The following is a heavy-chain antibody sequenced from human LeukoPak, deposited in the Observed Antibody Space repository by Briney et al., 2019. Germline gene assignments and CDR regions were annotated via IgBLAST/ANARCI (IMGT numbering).Heavy chain of an antibody. CDR3: ARRPPALAAAGNNWFDP. Sequence: GESLQISCQGSGYSFTSYWIGWVRPMPGKGLEWMGIIYPGDSDTRYSPSFQGQVTISADKSISTAYLQWSSLKASDTAMYYCARRPPALAAAGNNWFDPWGQGTLVTVSS. J-gene: IGHJ5*02. V-gene: IGHV5-51*01. CDR2: IYPGDSDT. CDR1: GYSFTSYW. D-gene: IGHD6-13*01.